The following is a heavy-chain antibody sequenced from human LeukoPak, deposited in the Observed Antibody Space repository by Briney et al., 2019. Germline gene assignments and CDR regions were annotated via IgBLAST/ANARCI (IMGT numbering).Heavy chain of an antibody. CDR1: GGSISSGGYY. J-gene: IGHJ4*02. V-gene: IGHV4-39*07. CDR2: MYHSGST. CDR3: ARGFRGDNFDY. Sequence: SETLSLTCTVSGGSISSGGYYWSWIRQPPVKGLEWIGTMYHSGSTNYNPSLKSRVTISVDTSKNQFSLKLSSVTAADTAVYFCARGFRGDNFDYWGQGTLVTVSS. D-gene: IGHD7-27*01.